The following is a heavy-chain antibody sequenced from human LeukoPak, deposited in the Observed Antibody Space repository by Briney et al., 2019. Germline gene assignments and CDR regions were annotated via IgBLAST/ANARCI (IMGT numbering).Heavy chain of an antibody. J-gene: IGHJ4*02. CDR1: GFTFISYA. CDR2: ISGNGGST. Sequence: GGSLRLSCAASGFTFISYAMSWVRQAPGKGLEWVSVISGNGGSTHYADSAKGRFTISRDNSKNTLYLQMSSLRAEDTAVYYCAKESPVFDNWGQGTLVTVSS. CDR3: AKESPVFDN. V-gene: IGHV3-23*01.